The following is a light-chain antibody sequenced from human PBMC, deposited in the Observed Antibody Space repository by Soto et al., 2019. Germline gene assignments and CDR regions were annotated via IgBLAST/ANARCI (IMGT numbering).Light chain of an antibody. CDR3: CSYAGSNNFV. CDR2: EVG. Sequence: QSVLTQPPSASGSPGQSVTISFTGSNSDVGAYNHVSWYQQHPGKAPKLIIYEVGERPSGVPDRFSGSKSGNTASLTVSGLQAEDEADYYCCSYAGSNNFVFGTGTKLTVL. V-gene: IGLV2-8*01. J-gene: IGLJ1*01. CDR1: NSDVGAYNH.